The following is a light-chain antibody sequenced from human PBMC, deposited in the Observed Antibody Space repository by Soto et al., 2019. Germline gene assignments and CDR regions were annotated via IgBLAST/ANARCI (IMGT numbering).Light chain of an antibody. CDR2: GAS. CDR3: QQNGSSPYT. Sequence: EIVLTQSPGXLSLSPGERATLSCRASXSVXXTYLAWYQQKPGQAPRLLIYGASSRATGIPDRFSGSGSGTDFTLTISRLEPEDFAVFYCQQNGSSPYTFGQGTKLEIK. CDR1: XSVXXTY. V-gene: IGKV3-20*01. J-gene: IGKJ2*01.